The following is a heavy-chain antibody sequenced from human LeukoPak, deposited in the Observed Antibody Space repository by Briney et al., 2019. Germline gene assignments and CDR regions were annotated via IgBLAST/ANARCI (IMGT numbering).Heavy chain of an antibody. V-gene: IGHV5-51*01. D-gene: IGHD6-19*01. Sequence: GESLKISCKGSGYSFTSYWIGWVRQMPGKGLEWMGIIYPDDSDTRNSPSFQGQVTILADKSISTAYLQWSSLKASDTAMYYCARRSKSYSSGWYDAFDMWGQGTMVTVSS. CDR3: ARRSKSYSSGWYDAFDM. J-gene: IGHJ3*02. CDR2: IYPDDSDT. CDR1: GYSFTSYW.